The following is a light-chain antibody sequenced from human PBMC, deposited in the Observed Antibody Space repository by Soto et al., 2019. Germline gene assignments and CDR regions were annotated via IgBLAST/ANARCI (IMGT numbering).Light chain of an antibody. CDR3: QHYPSLPLST. CDR2: DAS. Sequence: EIVLTHSPGTLSLSPGAGAPLSCRASQCVGTYLAWYQQKPGQAPRLLIYDASSRATGVPDICGGRGAGTVFTRTISRLEPEDFAVYYWQHYPSLPLSTVGQGT. V-gene: IGKV3-20*01. J-gene: IGKJ2*01. CDR1: QCVGTY.